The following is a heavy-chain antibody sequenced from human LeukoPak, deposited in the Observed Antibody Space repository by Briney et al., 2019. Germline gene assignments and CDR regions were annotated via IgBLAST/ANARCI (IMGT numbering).Heavy chain of an antibody. D-gene: IGHD3-3*01. V-gene: IGHV4-31*03. Sequence: SQTLSLTCTVSGGSISSGGYYWSWIRQHPGKGLEWIGYIYYSGSTYYNPSLKSRVTISVDTSKNQFSLKLSSVTAADTAVYYCARDKGRYYDFWSGYRSNNWFDPWGQGTLVTVSS. CDR2: IYYSGST. CDR1: GGSISSGGYY. CDR3: ARDKGRYYDFWSGYRSNNWFDP. J-gene: IGHJ5*02.